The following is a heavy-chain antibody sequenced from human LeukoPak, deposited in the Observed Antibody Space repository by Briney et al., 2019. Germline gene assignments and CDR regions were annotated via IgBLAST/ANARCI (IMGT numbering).Heavy chain of an antibody. CDR3: ARRRSRVVVPAAIIDY. Sequence: SETLSLTCAVYGGSFSGYYWSWIRQPPGKGLEWIGEINHSGSTNYNPSLKSRVTISVDTSKNQFSLKLSSVTAADTAVYCCARRRSRVVVPAAIIDYWGQGTLVTVSS. CDR2: INHSGST. V-gene: IGHV4-34*01. D-gene: IGHD2-2*01. CDR1: GGSFSGYY. J-gene: IGHJ4*02.